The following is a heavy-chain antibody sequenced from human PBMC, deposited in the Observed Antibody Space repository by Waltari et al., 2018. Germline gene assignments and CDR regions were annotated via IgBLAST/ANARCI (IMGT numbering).Heavy chain of an antibody. D-gene: IGHD3-16*01. J-gene: IGHJ4*02. CDR1: GGSISSYY. Sequence: VQLQESGPGLVKPSETLSLTCTASGGSISSYYWSWIRQPPGKGLEWIGYIYYSGSTNYNPSLKSRVTISVDTSKNQFSLKLSSVTAADTAVYYCAGLGTGGEDYWGQGTLVTVSS. CDR3: AGLGTGGEDY. V-gene: IGHV4-59*01. CDR2: IYYSGST.